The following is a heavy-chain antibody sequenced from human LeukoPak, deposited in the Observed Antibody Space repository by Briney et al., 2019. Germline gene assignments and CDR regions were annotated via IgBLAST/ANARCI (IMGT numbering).Heavy chain of an antibody. CDR1: GFTFSSYA. CDR3: ARMELNGMDV. D-gene: IGHD1-26*01. CDR2: ISYDGSNK. J-gene: IGHJ6*02. Sequence: GGSLRLSCAASGFTFSSYAMHWVRQAPGKGLEWVAVISYDGSNKYYADSVKGRFTISRDNSKNTLYLQMNNLRAEDTAVYYCARMELNGMDVWGQGTTVTVSS. V-gene: IGHV3-30-3*01.